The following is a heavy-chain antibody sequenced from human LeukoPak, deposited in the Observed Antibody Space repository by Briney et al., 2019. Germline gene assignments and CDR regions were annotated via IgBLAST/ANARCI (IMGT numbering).Heavy chain of an antibody. CDR3: ARDITYLSKNWFDP. Sequence: PGGSVRLSCAASGFTFSSYSMTWVRQAPGKGLEWVSSISDSSSFIYYADSVRGRFTISRDNAKNSLYLQMNSLRAEDTAVYYCARDITYLSKNWFDPWGQGTLVTVSS. J-gene: IGHJ5*02. V-gene: IGHV3-21*01. CDR1: GFTFSSYS. CDR2: ISDSSSFI. D-gene: IGHD2/OR15-2a*01.